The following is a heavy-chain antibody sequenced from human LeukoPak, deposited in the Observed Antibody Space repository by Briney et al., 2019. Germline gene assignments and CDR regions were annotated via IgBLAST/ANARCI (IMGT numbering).Heavy chain of an antibody. CDR2: IYTSGST. CDR1: GGSISSYY. D-gene: IGHD2-2*03. V-gene: IGHV4-4*07. CDR3: ARGLDIVVVPAQGVDWFDP. Sequence: SETLSLTCAVSGGSISSYYWSWIRQPAGKGLEWIGRIYTSGSTNYNPSLKSRVTMSVDTSKNQFSLKLSSVTAADTAVYYCARGLDIVVVPAQGVDWFDPWGQGTLATVSS. J-gene: IGHJ5*02.